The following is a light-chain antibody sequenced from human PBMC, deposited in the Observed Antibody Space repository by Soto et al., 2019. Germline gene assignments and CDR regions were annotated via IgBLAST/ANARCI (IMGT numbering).Light chain of an antibody. J-gene: IGKJ1*01. CDR2: AIS. CDR1: QTIRTS. Sequence: DIQMTQSPSSLSSSVGDRVSITCRTSQTIRTSLNWYQQKPGKAPKLLIYAISNLQSGVPSRFSGRGSGTDFTLTISSLQPQDFATYHCQQSDSTPWTFGQGTEVAVK. V-gene: IGKV1-39*01. CDR3: QQSDSTPWT.